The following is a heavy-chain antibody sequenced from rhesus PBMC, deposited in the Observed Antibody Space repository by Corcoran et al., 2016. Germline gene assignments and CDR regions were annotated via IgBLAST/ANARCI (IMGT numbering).Heavy chain of an antibody. V-gene: IGHV4-73*01. CDR2: IYGNSAST. CDR1: GGSISGYYY. Sequence: QVQLQQWGEGLVKPSETLSLTCAVYGGSISGYYYWSWIRQPPGKGLDWIGYIYGNSASTNSNPSLKNRVTISKDTSKNQFSRKLSSVTAADTAVYYCARNIVGTLYFDYWGQGVLVTVSS. J-gene: IGHJ4*01. D-gene: IGHD5-24*01. CDR3: ARNIVGTLYFDY.